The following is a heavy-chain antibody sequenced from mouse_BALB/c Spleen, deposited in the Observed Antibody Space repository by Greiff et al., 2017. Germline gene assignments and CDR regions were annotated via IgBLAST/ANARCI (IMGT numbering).Heavy chain of an antibody. D-gene: IGHD2-3*01. CDR2: ISSGGST. J-gene: IGHJ2*01. CDR1: GFTFSSYA. V-gene: IGHV5-6-5*01. CDR3: ARGGDGYFPY. Sequence: EVKLVESGGGLVKPGGSLKLSCAASGFTFSSYAMSWVRQTPEKRLEWVASISSGGSTYYPDSVKGRFTISRDNARNILYLQMSSLRSEDTAMYYCARGGDGYFPYWGQGTTLTVSS.